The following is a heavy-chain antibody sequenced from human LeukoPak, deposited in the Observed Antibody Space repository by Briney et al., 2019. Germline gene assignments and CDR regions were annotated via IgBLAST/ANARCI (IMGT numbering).Heavy chain of an antibody. Sequence: ASVKVSCKASGYTFTGYYIHWVRQAPGQGLEWMGRINPNSGGTKFAQKFQGRVTVTRDTSIRTAYMELSRLRSDDTAVYYCARGGYCTSTSCFLPDYWGQGTLVTVSS. CDR3: ARGGYCTSTSCFLPDY. CDR1: GYTFTGYY. V-gene: IGHV1-2*06. CDR2: INPNSGGT. D-gene: IGHD2-2*01. J-gene: IGHJ4*02.